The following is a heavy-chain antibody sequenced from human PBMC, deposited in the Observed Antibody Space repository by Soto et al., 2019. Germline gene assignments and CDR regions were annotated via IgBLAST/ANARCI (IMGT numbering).Heavy chain of an antibody. CDR1: GGTFSSYT. CDR3: ARVEVVPAAHDAFDI. V-gene: IGHV1-69*02. D-gene: IGHD2-2*01. J-gene: IGHJ3*02. CDR2: IIPILGIA. Sequence: QVQLVQSGAEVKKPGSSVKVSCKASGGTFSSYTISWVRQAPGQGLEWMGRIIPILGIANYAQKFQGRVTITADKSTSTAYMELSSLRSEDTAVYYCARVEVVPAAHDAFDIWGQGTMVTVSS.